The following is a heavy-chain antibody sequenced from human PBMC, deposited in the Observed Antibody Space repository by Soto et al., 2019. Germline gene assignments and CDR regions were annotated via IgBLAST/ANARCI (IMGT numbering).Heavy chain of an antibody. CDR3: AREGPRPYYYYGMDV. CDR1: GYTFTMSG. J-gene: IGHJ6*02. Sequence: QVQLVQSGAEVKKPGASVKVSCKSSGYTFTMSGISWVRQAPGQGLEWMGWISGYNGNTNYEQKFQDRVTXTXXXYXYTAYMELRSLRSDDTAVYYCAREGPRPYYYYGMDVWGQGTTVTVSS. V-gene: IGHV1-18*01. CDR2: ISGYNGNT.